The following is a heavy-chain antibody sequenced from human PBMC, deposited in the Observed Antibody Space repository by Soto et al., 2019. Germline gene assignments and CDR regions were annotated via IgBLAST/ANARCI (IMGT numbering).Heavy chain of an antibody. Sequence: SVKVSCKASGGTFSSYAISWVRQAPGQGLEWMGGIIPIFGTANYAQKFQGRVTITADKSTSTAYMELSSLRSEDTAVYYCATIKPRNFNQEGWFDPWGQGTLVTVSS. CDR2: IIPIFGTA. D-gene: IGHD4-4*01. J-gene: IGHJ5*02. V-gene: IGHV1-69*06. CDR3: ATIKPRNFNQEGWFDP. CDR1: GGTFSSYA.